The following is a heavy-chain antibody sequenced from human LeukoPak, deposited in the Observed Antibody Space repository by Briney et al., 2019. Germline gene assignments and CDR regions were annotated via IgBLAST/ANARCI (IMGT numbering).Heavy chain of an antibody. Sequence: TGGSLRLSCAASGFTLSNYAMNWVRQAPGKGLEWVSTVIGRGGDTYYADSVQGRFTISRDNSMNTLYLQMDSLRAEDTAIYYCAKSPAMTTVTTDWFDPWGQGTLVTVSS. D-gene: IGHD4-17*01. V-gene: IGHV3-23*01. CDR1: GFTLSNYA. CDR3: AKSPAMTTVTTDWFDP. J-gene: IGHJ5*02. CDR2: VIGRGGDT.